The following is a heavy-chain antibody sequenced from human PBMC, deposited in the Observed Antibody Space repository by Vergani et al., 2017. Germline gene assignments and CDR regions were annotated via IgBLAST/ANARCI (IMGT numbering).Heavy chain of an antibody. D-gene: IGHD2-15*01. J-gene: IGHJ5*02. Sequence: QVQLVQLGAEVKKPGCSLKVSCKASGGTFSSYAISWVRQAPGQGLEWMGGIIPISGTAHYAQKFQDRVPITPDESTSTAYMELSSLRSEDTAVYYCAKGLVVVAARTGYGGKGAGDWFDPWGQGTLVTVSS. CDR3: AKGLVVVAARTGYGGKGAGDWFDP. CDR1: GGTFSSYA. V-gene: IGHV1-69*01. CDR2: IIPISGTA.